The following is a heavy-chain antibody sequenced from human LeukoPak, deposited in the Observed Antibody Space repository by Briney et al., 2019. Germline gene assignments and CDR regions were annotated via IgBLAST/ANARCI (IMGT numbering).Heavy chain of an antibody. Sequence: QSGGSLRLSCAASGFTFSSYGMHWVRQSPGKGLEWVAFIRSDGSNKYYADSVKGRFTISRDNSKNTLYLQMNSLRAEDTAVYYCARRAGAYSHPYDYWGQGTLVTVSS. V-gene: IGHV3-30*02. CDR1: GFTFSSYG. CDR2: IRSDGSNK. D-gene: IGHD4/OR15-4a*01. CDR3: ARRAGAYSHPYDY. J-gene: IGHJ4*02.